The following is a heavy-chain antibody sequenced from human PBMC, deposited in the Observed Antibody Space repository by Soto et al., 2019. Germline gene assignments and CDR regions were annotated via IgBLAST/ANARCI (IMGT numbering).Heavy chain of an antibody. V-gene: IGHV4-34*01. CDR3: ARGHIAAAGGQDYYYYGMDV. D-gene: IGHD6-13*01. Sequence: SETLSLTCAVYGGSFSGYYWSWIRQPPGKGLEWIGEISHSGSTNYNPSLKSRVTISVDTSKNQFSLKLSSVTAADTAVYYCARGHIAAAGGQDYYYYGMDVWGQGTTVTVSS. CDR2: ISHSGST. J-gene: IGHJ6*02. CDR1: GGSFSGYY.